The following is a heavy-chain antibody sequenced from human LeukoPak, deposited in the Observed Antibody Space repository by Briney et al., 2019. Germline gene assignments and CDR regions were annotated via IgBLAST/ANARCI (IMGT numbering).Heavy chain of an antibody. Sequence: ASVRASCKPSGYTFTVYYMHWVRQPPGPGLGWRGGINPNSGGTNYAQKFQGRVTMTRDTSISTAYMELSRLRSDDTAVYYCARETSGSYFNWFDPWGQGTLVTVSS. CDR3: ARETSGSYFNWFDP. CDR1: GYTFTVYY. V-gene: IGHV1-2*02. CDR2: INPNSGGT. J-gene: IGHJ5*02. D-gene: IGHD1-26*01.